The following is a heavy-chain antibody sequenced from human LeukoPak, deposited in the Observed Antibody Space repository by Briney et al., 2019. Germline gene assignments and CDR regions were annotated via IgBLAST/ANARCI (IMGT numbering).Heavy chain of an antibody. V-gene: IGHV4-38-2*02. CDR1: GYSISSGYY. J-gene: IGHJ4*02. CDR3: ARVGYGGYGVLDY. D-gene: IGHD4-17*01. Sequence: SETLSLTCTVSGYSISSGYYWGWIRQPPGKGLEWIGSIYHSGSTYYSPSLKSRVTMSLDMAKKQFSLKVTSVTAADTAVYYCARVGYGGYGVLDYWGQGILVTVSS. CDR2: IYHSGST.